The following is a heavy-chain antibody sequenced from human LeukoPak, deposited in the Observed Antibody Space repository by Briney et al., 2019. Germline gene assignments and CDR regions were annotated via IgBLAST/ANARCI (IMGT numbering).Heavy chain of an antibody. CDR3: ARGTVIMTTETGDKKHNWFDP. D-gene: IGHD3-16*01. CDR1: GGSFSGYY. V-gene: IGHV4-34*01. Sequence: PSETLSLTCAVYGGSFSGYYWSWIRQPPGKGLEWIGEINHSGSTNYNPSLKSRVTISVDTSKNQFSLKLSSVTAADTAVYYCARGTVIMTTETGDKKHNWFDPWGQGTLVTVSS. J-gene: IGHJ5*02. CDR2: INHSGST.